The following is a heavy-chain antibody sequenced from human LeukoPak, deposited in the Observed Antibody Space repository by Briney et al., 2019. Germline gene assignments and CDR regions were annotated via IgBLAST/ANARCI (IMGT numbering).Heavy chain of an antibody. V-gene: IGHV1-69*06. Sequence: SVKVSCKASGGTFSNFSINWVRQAPGQGLEWMGGIIPIFDSGNYAEKFQGRVTITADKSMSIVYLELSSLRFEDTAVYYCARDDLGDYIPIYWGQGTLVTVSS. D-gene: IGHD4-17*01. CDR1: GGTFSNFS. J-gene: IGHJ4*02. CDR3: ARDDLGDYIPIY. CDR2: IIPIFDSG.